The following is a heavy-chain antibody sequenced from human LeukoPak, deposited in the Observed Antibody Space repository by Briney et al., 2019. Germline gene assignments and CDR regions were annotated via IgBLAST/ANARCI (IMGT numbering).Heavy chain of an antibody. CDR1: GRSITPYY. Sequence: PSETLSLTCTVSGRSITPYYWSWIRQPPGKGLEWIGYISYSGNTYYKSSLKSRVPISVDTSKNQFSLRLSSVTAADTAVYYCAREDKSGSPPGYWGEGTLVTVSS. CDR2: ISYSGNT. J-gene: IGHJ4*02. D-gene: IGHD3-3*01. CDR3: AREDKSGSPPGY. V-gene: IGHV4-59*01.